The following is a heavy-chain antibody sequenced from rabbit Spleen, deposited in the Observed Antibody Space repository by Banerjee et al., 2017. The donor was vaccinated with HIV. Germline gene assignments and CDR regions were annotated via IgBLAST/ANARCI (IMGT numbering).Heavy chain of an antibody. CDR3: ARDTSSSFSSYGMDL. Sequence: QSLEESGGGLVKPGGTLTLTCTVSGFSFSSSYYYMCWVRQPPGKGLEWIACIAVGSGGFTYYANWAKGRFTISKTSSTTVTLHMTSLTAADTATYFCARDTSSSFSSYGMDLWGPGTLVTVS. CDR1: GFSFSSSYYY. J-gene: IGHJ6*01. D-gene: IGHD1-1*01. V-gene: IGHV1S40*01. CDR2: IAVGSGGFT.